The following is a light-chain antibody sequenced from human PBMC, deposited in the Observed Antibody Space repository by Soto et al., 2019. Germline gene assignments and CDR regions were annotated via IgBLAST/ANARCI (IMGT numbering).Light chain of an antibody. CDR3: HQYDKWPRGT. Sequence: EIMVTQSPDTLSVSPGERATLSCRASQNVNDNLAWYQQKPGQAPRLLIYRASRRASGTPVRFSGSGSGTEFTLTISSLQSEDFAVYYCHQYDKWPRGTFGQGTKVDIK. V-gene: IGKV3-15*01. J-gene: IGKJ1*01. CDR1: QNVNDN. CDR2: RAS.